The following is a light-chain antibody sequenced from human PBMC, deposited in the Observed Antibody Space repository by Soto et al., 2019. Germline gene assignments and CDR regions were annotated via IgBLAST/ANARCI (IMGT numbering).Light chain of an antibody. CDR1: QSVRSN. CDR2: GAS. V-gene: IGKV3-15*01. Sequence: IVMTQSPATLSVSPGERATLSCRASQSVRSNLAWYQQIPGQAPRLLIYGASTRATGIPARFSGSGSGTEFSLTISSLQPEDFAVSYCQQYNNWPLTFGGGTKVDIK. J-gene: IGKJ4*01. CDR3: QQYNNWPLT.